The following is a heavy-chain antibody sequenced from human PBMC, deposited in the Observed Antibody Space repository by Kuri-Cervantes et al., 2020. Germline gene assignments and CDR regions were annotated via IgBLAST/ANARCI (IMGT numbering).Heavy chain of an antibody. D-gene: IGHD6-13*01. V-gene: IGHV3-48*03. CDR3: ARARIAALGVGALDI. CDR2: ISSSGITT. Sequence: GGSLRLSCAASGFTFSSYAMSWVRQAPGKGLEWVSYISSSGITTHYADSVKGRFSISRDNAKNSLYLQMNSLRAEDTAVYYCARARIAALGVGALDIWGQGTMVTVSS. J-gene: IGHJ3*02. CDR1: GFTFSSYA.